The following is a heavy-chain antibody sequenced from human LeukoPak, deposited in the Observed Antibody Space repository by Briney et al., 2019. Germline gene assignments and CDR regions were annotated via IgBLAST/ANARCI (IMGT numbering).Heavy chain of an antibody. CDR3: ARVGSWGTTYYYYMDV. V-gene: IGHV3-21*01. Sequence: GGSLRLSCAASGFTFSSYSMNWVRQAPGKGLEWVSSISSSSSYIYYADSVKGRFTISRDNAKNSLYLQMNSLRAEDTAVYYCARVGSWGTTYYYYMDVWGKGTTVTVSS. J-gene: IGHJ6*03. CDR2: ISSSSSYI. CDR1: GFTFSSYS. D-gene: IGHD6-6*01.